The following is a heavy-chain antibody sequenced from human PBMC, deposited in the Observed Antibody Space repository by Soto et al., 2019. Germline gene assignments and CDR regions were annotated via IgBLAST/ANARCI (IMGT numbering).Heavy chain of an antibody. CDR3: VRSNTRYCYYRMDV. Sequence: ASVKVSCKASGYTFTSYAMHWVRQAPGQRREWMGWINAGNGNTKYSQKFQGRVTITRDTSASTAYMELSSLRSEDTAVYYCVRSNTRYCYYRMDVWVRGTTVTVS. D-gene: IGHD2-2*01. CDR1: GYTFTSYA. CDR2: INAGNGNT. V-gene: IGHV1-3*01. J-gene: IGHJ6*02.